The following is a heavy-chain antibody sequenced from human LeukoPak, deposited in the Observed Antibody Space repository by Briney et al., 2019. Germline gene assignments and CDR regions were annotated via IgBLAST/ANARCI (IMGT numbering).Heavy chain of an antibody. J-gene: IGHJ5*02. D-gene: IGHD6-13*01. CDR2: ISGSGGST. CDR1: GFTVSSNY. CDR3: AKVGPTAAAYGDLDP. Sequence: GGSLRLSCAASGFTVSSNYMSWVRQAPGKGLEWVSAISGSGGSTYYADSVKGRFTISRDNSKNTLYLQMNSLRAEDTAVYYCAKVGPTAAAYGDLDPWGQGTLVTVSS. V-gene: IGHV3-23*01.